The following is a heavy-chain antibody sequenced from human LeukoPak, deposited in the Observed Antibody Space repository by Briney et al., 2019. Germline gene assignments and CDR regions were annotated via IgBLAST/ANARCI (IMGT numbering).Heavy chain of an antibody. CDR3: ARDLERWLQSRNYYYYGMDV. D-gene: IGHD5-24*01. J-gene: IGHJ6*02. V-gene: IGHV1-2*06. Sequence: ASVKVSCKASGYTFTGYYMHWVRQAPGQGLEWMGRINPNSGGTNYAQKFQGRVTMTRDTSISTAYMELRSLRSDDTAVYYCARDLERWLQSRNYYYYGMDVWGQGTTVTVSS. CDR2: INPNSGGT. CDR1: GYTFTGYY.